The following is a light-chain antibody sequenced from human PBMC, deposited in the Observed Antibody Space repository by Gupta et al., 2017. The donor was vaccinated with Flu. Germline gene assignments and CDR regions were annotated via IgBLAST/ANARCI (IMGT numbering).Light chain of an antibody. V-gene: IGKV4-1*01. Sequence: IVLTQTPDGVTLSLGERATINCKASGSLLHHVNNQNYLAWYQQKPGQPPKLLLYWSSLRQPGVPASFRGRGSWAEFNLSISGRQAEAVGSYYCQLDVSVPFAFGPRT. CDR2: WSS. CDR3: QLDVSVPFA. CDR1: GSLLHHVNNQNY. J-gene: IGKJ3*01.